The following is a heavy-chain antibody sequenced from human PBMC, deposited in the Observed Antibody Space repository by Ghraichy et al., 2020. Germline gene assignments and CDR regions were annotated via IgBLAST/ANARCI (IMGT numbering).Heavy chain of an antibody. D-gene: IGHD6-13*01. V-gene: IGHV4-59*08. CDR2: IYYSGST. CDR3: ARGGIAAAGTLDY. CDR1: GGSISSYY. Sequence: SETLSLTCTVSGGSISSYYWSWIRQPPGKGLEWIGYIYYSGSTNYNPSLKSRVTISVDTSKNQFSLKLSSVTAADTAVYYCARGGIAAAGTLDYWGQGTLVTVSS. J-gene: IGHJ4*02.